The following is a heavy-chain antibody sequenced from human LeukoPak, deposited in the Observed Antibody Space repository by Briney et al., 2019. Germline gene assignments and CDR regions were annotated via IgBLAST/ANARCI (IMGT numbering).Heavy chain of an antibody. V-gene: IGHV1-69*13. CDR1: GGTFSSYA. D-gene: IGHD3-22*01. J-gene: IGHJ5*02. Sequence: SVKVSCKASGGTFSSYAISWVRQAPGQGLEWMGGIIPIFGTANYAQKFQGRVTITADESTSTAYMELSSLRSEDTAVYYCARDFLPKYYYDSSGSSWFDPRGQGTLVTVSS. CDR2: IIPIFGTA. CDR3: ARDFLPKYYYDSSGSSWFDP.